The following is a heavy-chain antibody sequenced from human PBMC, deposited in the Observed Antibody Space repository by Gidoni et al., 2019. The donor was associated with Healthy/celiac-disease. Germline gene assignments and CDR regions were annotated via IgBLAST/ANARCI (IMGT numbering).Heavy chain of an antibody. J-gene: IGHJ6*02. Sequence: QVTLKESGPVLVKPTEPLTLTCTVSGFSLSNARMGVSWIRQPPGKALEWLAHIFSNDEKSYSTSLKSRLTISKDTSKSQVVLTMTNMDPVDTATYYCARMVREWLATDYYYYYGMDVWGQGTTVTVSS. CDR2: IFSNDEK. D-gene: IGHD6-19*01. CDR3: ARMVREWLATDYYYYYGMDV. CDR1: GFSLSNARMG. V-gene: IGHV2-26*01.